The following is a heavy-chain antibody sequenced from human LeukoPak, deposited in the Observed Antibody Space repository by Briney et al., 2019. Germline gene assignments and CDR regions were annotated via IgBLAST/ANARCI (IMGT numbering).Heavy chain of an antibody. V-gene: IGHV4-39*01. CDR3: ARHGSIATGAFTH. CDR1: VGSISSSSYY. CDR2: IYYSGST. Sequence: SETLSLTCTVSVGSISSSSYYWGWIRQPPGTGLEWIGSIYYSGSTYYNPSLKSRVTISVDTSKNQFSLKLGSVTAADTAVYYCARHGSIATGAFTHWGQGTLVIVSS. D-gene: IGHD6-13*01. J-gene: IGHJ4*02.